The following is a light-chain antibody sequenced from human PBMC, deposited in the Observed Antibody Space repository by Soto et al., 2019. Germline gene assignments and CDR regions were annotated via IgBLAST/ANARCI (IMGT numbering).Light chain of an antibody. CDR3: LQYGSSHWT. CDR1: QTVNSRY. CDR2: GAS. Sequence: DIVLTQSPATLSLSPGERATLSCRASQTVNSRYLAWYQKKVGQAPRLLIYGASSMATGIPDRFSGSRSGTDFTLTISGLQSEDSGVYYCLQYGSSHWTFGQGTKVDIK. J-gene: IGKJ1*01. V-gene: IGKV3-20*01.